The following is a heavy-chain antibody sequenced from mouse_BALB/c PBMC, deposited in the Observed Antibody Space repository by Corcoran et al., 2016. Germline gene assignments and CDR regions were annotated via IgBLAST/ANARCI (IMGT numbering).Heavy chain of an antibody. V-gene: IGHV9-3-1*01. Sequence: QIQLVQSGPELKKPGETVKISCKASGYTFTKYGMNWVKQAPGKGLKWMGWINTYTGEPTYADDFKGRFDFSLETSASTAYLQINNLKNEDTATYFCASYYGSSWYFDVWGAGTTVTVSS. CDR2: INTYTGEP. J-gene: IGHJ1*01. CDR3: ASYYGSSWYFDV. D-gene: IGHD1-1*01. CDR1: GYTFTKYG.